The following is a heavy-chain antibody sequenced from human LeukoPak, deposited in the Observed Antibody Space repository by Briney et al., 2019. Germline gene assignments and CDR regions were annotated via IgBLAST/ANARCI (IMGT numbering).Heavy chain of an antibody. Sequence: GGSLRLSCTASGFTFSSCSMSWVRQAPGKGLVWVSRIHSDGTDRDYVDSVKGRFTMSRDNAKSTLYLQMNNLGADDTAVYYCLRSGYYSYFDDWGQGTLVTVSS. V-gene: IGHV3-74*01. J-gene: IGHJ4*02. CDR2: IHSDGTDR. CDR1: GFTFSSCS. D-gene: IGHD3-22*01. CDR3: LRSGYYSYFDD.